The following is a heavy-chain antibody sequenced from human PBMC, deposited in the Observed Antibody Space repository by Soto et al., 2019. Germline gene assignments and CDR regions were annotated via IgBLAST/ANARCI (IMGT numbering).Heavy chain of an antibody. J-gene: IGHJ4*02. CDR3: ARDSGAKLSSS. CDR2: IVPIYRTA. V-gene: IGHV1-69*13. D-gene: IGHD6-13*01. Sequence: SVKVSCKASGGTFSSYRFNWVRQARGQGLEWLGGIVPIYRTADYAQKFQGRVTITADESTRTVYMELSSLKTQDTALYYCARDSGAKLSSSWGQGTLVTVSS. CDR1: GGTFSSYR.